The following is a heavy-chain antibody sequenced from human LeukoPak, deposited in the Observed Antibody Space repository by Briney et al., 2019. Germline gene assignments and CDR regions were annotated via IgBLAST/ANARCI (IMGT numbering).Heavy chain of an antibody. CDR2: INHSGST. J-gene: IGHJ4*02. V-gene: IGHV4-34*01. CDR1: GGSFSGYY. Sequence: SETLSLTCAVYGGSFSGYYWSWIRQPPGKGLEWIGEINHSGSTNYNPSLKSRVTISVDTSKNQFSLKLSSVTAADTAVYYCAGGRNYDFWSGYLYYFDYWGQGTLVTVSS. D-gene: IGHD3-3*01. CDR3: AGGRNYDFWSGYLYYFDY.